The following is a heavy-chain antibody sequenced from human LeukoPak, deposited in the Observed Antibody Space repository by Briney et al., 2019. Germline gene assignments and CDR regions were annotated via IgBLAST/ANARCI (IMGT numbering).Heavy chain of an antibody. CDR2: INHSGST. J-gene: IGHJ6*03. Sequence: PSETLSLTCAVYGGSFSGYYWSWLRQPPGKGLEWIGEINHSGSTNYNPSLKSRVTISVDTSKNQFSLKLSSVTAADTAVYYCARGGIIAAASGYYYYMDVWGKGTTVTVSS. CDR1: GGSFSGYY. CDR3: ARGGIIAAASGYYYYMDV. V-gene: IGHV4-34*01. D-gene: IGHD6-13*01.